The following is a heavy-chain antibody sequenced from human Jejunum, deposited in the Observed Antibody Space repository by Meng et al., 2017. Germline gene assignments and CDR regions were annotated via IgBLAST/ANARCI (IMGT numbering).Heavy chain of an antibody. CDR2: TYYRSKWYN. CDR3: ASWRYDH. CDR1: GDSVSSNSAA. D-gene: IGHD1-1*01. J-gene: IGHJ4*02. Sequence: QVRLQQSGPGLVKPSQTLSLTCAISGDSVSSNSAAWNWIRQSPSRGLEWLGRTYYRSKWYNQYAVHVRSRITINPDTSKNQFSLHLDSVTPEDTAVYYCASWRYDHWGQGTLVTVSS. V-gene: IGHV6-1*01.